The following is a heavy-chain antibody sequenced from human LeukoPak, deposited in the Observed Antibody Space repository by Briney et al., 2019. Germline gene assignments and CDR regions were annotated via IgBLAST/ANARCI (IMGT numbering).Heavy chain of an antibody. V-gene: IGHV1-8*03. CDR2: MNPNSGNT. CDR3: ARSRGGSTYYDYVWGSYRYGFDY. J-gene: IGHJ4*02. Sequence: GASVKVSCKASGYTFTSYDINWVRQATGQGLEWMGWMNPNSGNTGYAQKFQGRVTITRNTSISTAYMELSSLRSEDTAVYYCARSRGGSTYYDYVWGSYRYGFDYWGQGTLVTVSS. CDR1: GYTFTSYD. D-gene: IGHD3-16*02.